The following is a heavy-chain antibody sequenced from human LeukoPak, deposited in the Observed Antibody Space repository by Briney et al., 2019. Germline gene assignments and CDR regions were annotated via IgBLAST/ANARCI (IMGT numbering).Heavy chain of an antibody. CDR3: ARDRDYGDYNTQDLFVY. CDR2: ISAYNGNT. V-gene: IGHV1-18*01. D-gene: IGHD4-17*01. J-gene: IGHJ4*02. CDR1: GGTFSSYA. Sequence: ASVKVSCKASGGTFSSYAISWVRQAPGQGLEWMGWISAYNGNTNYAQKLQGRVTMTTDTSTSTAYMELRSLRSDDTAVYYCARDRDYGDYNTQDLFVYWGQGTLVTVSS.